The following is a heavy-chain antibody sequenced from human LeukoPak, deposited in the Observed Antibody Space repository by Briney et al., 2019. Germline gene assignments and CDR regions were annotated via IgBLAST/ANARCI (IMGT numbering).Heavy chain of an antibody. D-gene: IGHD6-19*01. Sequence: GESLKISCKGSGYSFTNYWITWVRQMPGKGLEWMGKIDPSDSYTNYSPSFQGHVTISADKPISTAYLQWSSLKASDTAMYYCARRTGFLFGMDVWGQGTPVTVSS. CDR3: ARRTGFLFGMDV. J-gene: IGHJ6*02. CDR2: IDPSDSYT. CDR1: GYSFTNYW. V-gene: IGHV5-10-1*01.